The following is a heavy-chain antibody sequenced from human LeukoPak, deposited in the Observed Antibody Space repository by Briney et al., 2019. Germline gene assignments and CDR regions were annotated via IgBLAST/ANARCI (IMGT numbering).Heavy chain of an antibody. V-gene: IGHV4-59*08. CDR1: GGSISSYY. Sequence: PSETLSLTCTVSGGSISSYYWSWIRQPPGKGLEWIGYIYYSGSTNYNPSLKSRVTISVDTSKNQFSLNLSSVTAADTAVYYCARGPVSHDFDYWGQGTLVTVSS. J-gene: IGHJ4*02. CDR2: IYYSGST. CDR3: ARGPVSHDFDY. D-gene: IGHD2-8*01.